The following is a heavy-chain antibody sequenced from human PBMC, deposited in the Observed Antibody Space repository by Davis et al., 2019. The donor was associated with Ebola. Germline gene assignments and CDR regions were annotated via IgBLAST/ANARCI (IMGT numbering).Heavy chain of an antibody. J-gene: IGHJ5*01. V-gene: IGHV3-7*01. Sequence: GESPKTPCAAPGFIFSDYWMSWVRQAPGKGPEWVGKIKQDGSDKYYLDSVKGRFTISRDNDRNLLYLQMNSLRVEDTAVYYCAKDSGWAMSPWGQGALVTVSS. D-gene: IGHD6-19*01. CDR3: AKDSGWAMSP. CDR1: GFIFSDYW. CDR2: IKQDGSDK.